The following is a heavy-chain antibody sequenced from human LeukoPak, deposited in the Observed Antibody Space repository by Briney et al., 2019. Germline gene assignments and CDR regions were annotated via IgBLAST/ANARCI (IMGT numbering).Heavy chain of an antibody. CDR1: GFTFSSYA. CDR3: ARPPIAVAGTNYYYYGMDV. Sequence: GGSLRLSCAASGFTFSSYAMHWVRQAPGKGLEWVAVISYDGSNKYYADSVKGRFTISRDNSKNTLYLQMNSLRAEDTAVYYCARPPIAVAGTNYYYYGMDVWGQGTAVIVSS. D-gene: IGHD6-19*01. CDR2: ISYDGSNK. J-gene: IGHJ6*02. V-gene: IGHV3-30*04.